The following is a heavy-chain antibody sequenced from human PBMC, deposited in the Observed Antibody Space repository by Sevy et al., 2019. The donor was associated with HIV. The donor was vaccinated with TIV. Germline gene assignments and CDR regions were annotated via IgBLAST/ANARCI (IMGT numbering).Heavy chain of an antibody. CDR3: AREQMTGAKPEYFGY. D-gene: IGHD1-7*01. Sequence: GGSLRLSCAVSGLTFSNYWMSWVRQAPGKGLECVANINQGGGEKYYLDSVKGRFFVSRENAKNSLYLQMDSLRAEDTAVYYGAREQMTGAKPEYFGYWGQGTLVTVSS. V-gene: IGHV3-7*01. CDR2: INQGGGEK. J-gene: IGHJ4*02. CDR1: GLTFSNYW.